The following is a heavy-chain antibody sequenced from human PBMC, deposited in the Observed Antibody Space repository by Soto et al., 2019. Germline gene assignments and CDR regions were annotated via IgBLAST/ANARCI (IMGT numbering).Heavy chain of an antibody. CDR2: IYYSGTT. Sequence: SETLSLTCTVSGGSISSYFWSWIRQPPGKGLGWIGYIYYSGTTNYNPSLKNRVTISVDTSKNQFSLSLSSVTAADTGVYYCARETGSGSYYDYWGQGALVTVSS. CDR3: ARETGSGSYYDY. D-gene: IGHD3-10*01. CDR1: GGSISSYF. J-gene: IGHJ4*02. V-gene: IGHV4-59*01.